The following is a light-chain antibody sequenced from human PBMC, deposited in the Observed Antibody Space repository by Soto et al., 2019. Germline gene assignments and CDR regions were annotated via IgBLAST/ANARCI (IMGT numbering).Light chain of an antibody. CDR1: QSVSNNY. CDR2: GAS. J-gene: IGKJ1*01. Sequence: EIVLTQSPGTLSLSPGERATLSCRASQSVSNNYLAWYQQKPGQAPRLLIYGASNRATGIPDRFSGSGSGKDFTLNIRRLEPEDFAVYYCQHFVNSLTWTLPQGTKVDIK. V-gene: IGKV3-20*01. CDR3: QHFVNSLTWT.